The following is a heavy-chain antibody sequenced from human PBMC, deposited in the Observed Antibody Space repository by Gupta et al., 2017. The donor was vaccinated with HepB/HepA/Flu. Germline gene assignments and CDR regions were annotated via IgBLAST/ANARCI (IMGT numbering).Heavy chain of an antibody. J-gene: IGHJ4*02. CDR1: GYTFTSYA. CDR3: ARGPRGGYGDGIYYLDH. V-gene: IGHV1-8*01. D-gene: IGHD5-18*01. CDR2: MNRTSCRT. Sequence: QVQLVQSGADVKQPGASVKVSCKASGYTFTSYALTWVRQATGHGLEWMGWMNRTSCRTGYAKIFQGRVTMTRNTATSTAYMELTNLRPEDAAVYYCARGPRGGYGDGIYYLDHWGQGTLVAVSS.